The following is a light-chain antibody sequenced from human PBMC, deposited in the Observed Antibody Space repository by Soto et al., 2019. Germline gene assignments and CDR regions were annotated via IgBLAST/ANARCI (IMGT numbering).Light chain of an antibody. J-gene: IGLJ3*02. CDR1: SSDIGSNT. CDR3: AAWDDSLNGPG. CDR2: FNN. Sequence: QSVLTQPPSASGTPGQGVTISCSGISSDIGSNTVNWYQQLPGTAPKLLIYFNNQRPSGVPDRFSGSKSGTSASLAISGLQSEDEAQYYCAAWDDSLNGPGFGGGTKLTVL. V-gene: IGLV1-44*01.